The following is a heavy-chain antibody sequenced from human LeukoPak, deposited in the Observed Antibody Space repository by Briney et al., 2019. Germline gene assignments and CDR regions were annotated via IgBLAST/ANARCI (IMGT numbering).Heavy chain of an antibody. V-gene: IGHV3-23*01. CDR2: ISGSGGST. J-gene: IGHJ4*02. CDR1: GFTFSSYA. Sequence: GGSLRLSCAASGFTFSSYAMSWVRQAPGKGLEWVSAISGSGGSTYYAGSVKGRFTISRDNSKNTLYLQMNSLRAEDTAVYYCARDRLPHYYFDYWGQGTLVTVSS. CDR3: ARDRLPHYYFDY.